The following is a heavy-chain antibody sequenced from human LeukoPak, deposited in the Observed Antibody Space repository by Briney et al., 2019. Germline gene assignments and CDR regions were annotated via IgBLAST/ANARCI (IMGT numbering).Heavy chain of an antibody. V-gene: IGHV4-34*01. D-gene: IGHD3-22*01. J-gene: IGHJ6*03. CDR1: GGSFSDYY. Sequence: SETLSLTCAVYGGSFSDYYWSWIRQPPGKGLEWIGEINHRGVTNYNPSLKSRVTMSVDTSENQFSLKLSSVTAADTAVYYCASSRLSVYDSSGYGGYYYMDVWGKGTTVTVSS. CDR3: ASSRLSVYDSSGYGGYYYMDV. CDR2: INHRGVT.